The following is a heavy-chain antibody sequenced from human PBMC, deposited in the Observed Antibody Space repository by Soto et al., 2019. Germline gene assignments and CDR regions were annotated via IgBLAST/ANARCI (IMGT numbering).Heavy chain of an antibody. CDR3: ARGMEQIQQLVFVY. V-gene: IGHV3-21*01. CDR1: GFTFSSYS. CDR2: ISSSSSYI. J-gene: IGHJ4*02. D-gene: IGHD6-6*01. Sequence: EVQLVESGGGLVKPGGSLRLSCAASGFTFSSYSMNWVRQAPGKGLEWVSSISSSSSYIYYADSVKGRFTISRDNAKNSLYLQMNSLRAEDTAVYYCARGMEQIQQLVFVYWGQGTLVTVSS.